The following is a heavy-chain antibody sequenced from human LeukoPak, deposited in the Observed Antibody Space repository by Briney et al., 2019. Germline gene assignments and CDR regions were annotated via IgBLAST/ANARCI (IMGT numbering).Heavy chain of an antibody. Sequence: GGSLRLSCAASRFTFSSYGMHWVRQAPGKGLEWVAVISYDGSNKYYADSVKGRFTISRDNSKNTLYLQMNSLRAEDTAVYYCARGFGEFLDYWGQGTLVTVSS. CDR3: ARGFGEFLDY. V-gene: IGHV3-30*19. CDR2: ISYDGSNK. D-gene: IGHD3-10*01. J-gene: IGHJ4*02. CDR1: RFTFSSYG.